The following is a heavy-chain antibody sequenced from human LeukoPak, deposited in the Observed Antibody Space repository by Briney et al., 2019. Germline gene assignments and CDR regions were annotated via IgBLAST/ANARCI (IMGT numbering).Heavy chain of an antibody. CDR3: AMGDYVWGSYRRHFDY. CDR2: IIPIFGTA. CDR1: GGTFSSYA. D-gene: IGHD3-16*02. Sequence: ASVKVSCKASGGTFSSYAISWVRQAPGQGLEWMGGIIPIFGTANYAQKLQGRVTITADKSTRTAYMELSSLRSADTAVYYCAMGDYVWGSYRRHFDYWGQGTLVTVSS. J-gene: IGHJ4*02. V-gene: IGHV1-69*06.